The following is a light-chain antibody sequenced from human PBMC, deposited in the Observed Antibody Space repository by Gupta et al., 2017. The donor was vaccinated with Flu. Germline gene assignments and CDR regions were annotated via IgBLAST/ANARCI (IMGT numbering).Light chain of an antibody. CDR3: QQYDNRPLSIT. CDR2: DAS. J-gene: IGKJ5*01. CDR1: QDISNY. V-gene: IGKV1-33*01. Sequence: DIQMTQSPSSLSASVGDRVTITCQASQDISNYLNWYRQKPGKAPKLLIYDASNLETGVPSRFSGSGSGTDFTFTISSLQPEDIATYYCQQYDNRPLSITFGQGTRLEIK.